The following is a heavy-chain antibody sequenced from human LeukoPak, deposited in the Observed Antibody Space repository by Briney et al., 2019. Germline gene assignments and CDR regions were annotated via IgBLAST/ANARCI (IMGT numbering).Heavy chain of an antibody. Sequence: SQTLSLTCAISGDTVSSNNSWNWIRPSPSRGLEWLGRTYYRSKWYNDYVVSVKSRIHINPDTSKNQFSLHLNSVTPEDTAVYYCARGGQGDGYSADEAFDIWGQGTMVTVS. CDR2: TYYRSKWYN. CDR3: ARGGQGDGYSADEAFDI. CDR1: GDTVSSNNS. D-gene: IGHD5-18*01. V-gene: IGHV6-1*01. J-gene: IGHJ3*02.